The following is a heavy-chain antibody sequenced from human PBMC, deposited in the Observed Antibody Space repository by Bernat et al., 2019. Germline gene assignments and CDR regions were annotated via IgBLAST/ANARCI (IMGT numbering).Heavy chain of an antibody. D-gene: IGHD2-2*01. CDR3: TADIVVVPAAIHYYYMDV. Sequence: EVQLVESGGGLVKTGGSLRLSCAASGFTFSNAWMSWVGQAPGKGLEWVGRIGSKTDGGTTDSAAPVKGRFTISRDDSNNTLYLQMNSLKTEDTAVYCCTADIVVVPAAIHYYYMDVWGKGTTVTVSS. CDR1: GFTFSNAW. CDR2: IGSKTDGGTT. J-gene: IGHJ6*03. V-gene: IGHV3-15*04.